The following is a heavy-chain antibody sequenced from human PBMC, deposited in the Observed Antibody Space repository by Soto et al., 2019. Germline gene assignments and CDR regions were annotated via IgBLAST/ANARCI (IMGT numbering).Heavy chain of an antibody. CDR2: ISGSGGST. J-gene: IGHJ4*02. D-gene: IGHD3-22*01. CDR3: AKGHYYDSNLDGCFDY. Sequence: EVQLLESGGGLVQPGGSLRLSCAASGFTFSSYAMSWVRQAPGKGLEWVSAISGSGGSTYYADSVKGRFTISRDNSKNTLYLQMNSLRAEDTAVYYCAKGHYYDSNLDGCFDYWGQGTLVAVSS. V-gene: IGHV3-23*01. CDR1: GFTFSSYA.